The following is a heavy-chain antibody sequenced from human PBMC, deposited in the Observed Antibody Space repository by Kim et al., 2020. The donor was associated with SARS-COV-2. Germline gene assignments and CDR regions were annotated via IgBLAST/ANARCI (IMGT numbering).Heavy chain of an antibody. J-gene: IGHJ6*02. D-gene: IGHD6-13*01. V-gene: IGHV6-1*01. CDR3: ARWYSSRADYNYGMDV. Sequence: SVKSRITINPDTAKNQFSLQLNSVTPEDTAVYYCARWYSSRADYNYGMDVWGQGTTVTVSS.